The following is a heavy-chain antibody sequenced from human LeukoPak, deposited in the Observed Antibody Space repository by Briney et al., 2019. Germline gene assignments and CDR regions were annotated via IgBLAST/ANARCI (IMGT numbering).Heavy chain of an antibody. Sequence: GRSLRLSCAASGFKFSSYAMHWVRQAPGKGVEWVAVISYDGSNKYYADSVKGRFTISRDNSKNTLYLQMNSLRAEDTAVYYCANAGTYYDYVWGSYPPAYAFDIWGQGTMVTVSS. J-gene: IGHJ3*02. CDR2: ISYDGSNK. CDR3: ANAGTYYDYVWGSYPPAYAFDI. D-gene: IGHD3-16*02. CDR1: GFKFSSYA. V-gene: IGHV3-30-3*01.